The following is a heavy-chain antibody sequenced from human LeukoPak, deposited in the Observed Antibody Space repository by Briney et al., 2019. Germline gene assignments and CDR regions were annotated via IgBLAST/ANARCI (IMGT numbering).Heavy chain of an antibody. D-gene: IGHD1-26*01. Sequence: PGGSLRLSCAVSGFTVSGDYMSWVRQAPGKGLEWVSVIYSGGSTYYADSVKGRFTISRDNAKNSLYLQMNSLRAEDTAVYYCARASSGSYYYYMDVWGKGTTVTVSS. J-gene: IGHJ6*03. V-gene: IGHV3-53*01. CDR1: GFTVSGDY. CDR2: IYSGGST. CDR3: ARASSGSYYYYMDV.